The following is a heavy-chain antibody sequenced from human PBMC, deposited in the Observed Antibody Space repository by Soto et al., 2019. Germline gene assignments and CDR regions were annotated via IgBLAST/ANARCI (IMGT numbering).Heavy chain of an antibody. J-gene: IGHJ4*02. V-gene: IGHV3-9*01. CDR3: TTTYPNDDSRVVAY. CDR1: GFTFDDYA. CDR2: ITWNSGSK. Sequence: EVQLVESGGGLVQPGRSLRLSCAASGFTFDDYAMHWVRQPPGKGLEWVSGITWNSGSKDYADSVKGRFTISRDNRKNSLYLQMNSLRGEDTALYYCTTTYPNDDSRVVAYWGQGKLVTVSS. D-gene: IGHD1-1*01.